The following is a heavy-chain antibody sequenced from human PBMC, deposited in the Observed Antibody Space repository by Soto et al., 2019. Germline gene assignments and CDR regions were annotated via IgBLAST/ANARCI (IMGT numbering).Heavy chain of an antibody. CDR2: ISQPGKET. V-gene: IGHV3-23*01. J-gene: IGHJ4*02. CDR1: GFIFSTYT. CDR3: ARDGSGWTGQDY. D-gene: IGHD6-19*01. Sequence: GGSLRLSCAASGFIFSTYTMNWVRQVPGKGLEWVSGISQPGKETWYADSVKGRFTISRDNSKNTLYLQMNSLRAEDTAVYYCARDGSGWTGQDYWGQGTLVTVSS.